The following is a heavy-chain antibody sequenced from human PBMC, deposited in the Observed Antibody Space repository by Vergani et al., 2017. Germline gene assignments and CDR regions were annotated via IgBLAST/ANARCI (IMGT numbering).Heavy chain of an antibody. J-gene: IGHJ6*02. CDR3: ARPAGIAAAGSLSYYYGMDV. CDR2: IIPIFGTA. D-gene: IGHD6-13*01. V-gene: IGHV1-69*12. Sequence: QVQLVQSGAEVKKPGSSVKVSCKASGGTFSSYAISWVRQAPGQGLEWMGGIIPIFGTANYAQKFQGRVTITADESTSTAYMELSSLRSEDTAVYYCARPAGIAAAGSLSYYYGMDVWGQGTTVTVSS. CDR1: GGTFSSYA.